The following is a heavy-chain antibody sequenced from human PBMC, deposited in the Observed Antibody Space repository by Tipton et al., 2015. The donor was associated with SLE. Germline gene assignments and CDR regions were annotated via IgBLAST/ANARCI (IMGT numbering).Heavy chain of an antibody. CDR2: VYSSGST. D-gene: IGHD1-1*01. V-gene: IGHV4-59*01. J-gene: IGHJ4*02. CDR3: ARRRLEYFDY. Sequence: GLVKPSETLSLTCTVSGASISSYYWNWIRQTPGKGLEWIGYVYSSGSTNYNPSLKSRVTISADTSKNQFSLKLSSVTAADTAVYYCARRRLEYFDYWGQGTLVTVSS. CDR1: GASISSYY.